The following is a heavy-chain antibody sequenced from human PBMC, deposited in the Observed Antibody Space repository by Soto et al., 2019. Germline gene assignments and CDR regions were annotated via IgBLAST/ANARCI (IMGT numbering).Heavy chain of an antibody. V-gene: IGHV3-23*01. CDR3: AANYYDSSGYYSGFDY. D-gene: IGHD3-22*01. J-gene: IGHJ4*02. Sequence: EVQLLESGGGLVQPGGSLRLSCAASGFTFSSYAMSWVRQAPGKGLEWVSAISGSGGSTYYADSVKGRFTISRDNSKNTLYLQMNSLRAEDTAVYYCAANYYDSSGYYSGFDYWGQGTLVTVSS. CDR2: ISGSGGST. CDR1: GFTFSSYA.